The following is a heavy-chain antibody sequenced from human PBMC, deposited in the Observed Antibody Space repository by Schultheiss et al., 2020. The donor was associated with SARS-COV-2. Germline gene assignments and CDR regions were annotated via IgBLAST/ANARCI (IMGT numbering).Heavy chain of an antibody. CDR2: INHSGST. CDR1: GGSFSGYY. CDR3: ARGPYYDFWSGYYGVDYYYMDV. D-gene: IGHD3-3*01. Sequence: SETLSLTCAVYGGSFSGYYWSWIRQPPGKGLEWIGEINHSGSTNYNPSLKSRVTISVDTSKNQFSLKLSSVTAADTAVYYCARGPYYDFWSGYYGVDYYYMDVWGKGTTVTVSS. J-gene: IGHJ6*03. V-gene: IGHV4-34*01.